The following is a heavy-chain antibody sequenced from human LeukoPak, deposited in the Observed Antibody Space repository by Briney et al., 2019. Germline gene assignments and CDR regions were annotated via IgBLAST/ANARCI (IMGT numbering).Heavy chain of an antibody. CDR1: GYTFTSYG. CDR2: ISAYNGNT. Sequence: GASVKVSCKASGYTFTSYGISWVRQAPGQGLEWMGWISAYNGNTSYAQKLQGRVTMTTDTSTSTAYMELRSLRSDDTAVYYCAREDNWNDGTWDAFDIWGQGTMVTVSS. J-gene: IGHJ3*02. D-gene: IGHD1-1*01. V-gene: IGHV1-18*01. CDR3: AREDNWNDGTWDAFDI.